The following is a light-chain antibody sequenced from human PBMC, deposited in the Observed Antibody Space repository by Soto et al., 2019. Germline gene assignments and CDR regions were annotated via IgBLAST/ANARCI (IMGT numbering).Light chain of an antibody. Sequence: DVQMTQSPYSLSASVGDSVTITCRSSQTVKTYLNWYQHKPGKAPQLLIYASSRLQTGVASRFSGSGSGTYFSLTISSLQPEDFATYYCQQTSTTPGTFGQGTKVEIK. CDR2: ASS. CDR3: QQTSTTPGT. J-gene: IGKJ1*01. CDR1: QTVKTY. V-gene: IGKV1-39*01.